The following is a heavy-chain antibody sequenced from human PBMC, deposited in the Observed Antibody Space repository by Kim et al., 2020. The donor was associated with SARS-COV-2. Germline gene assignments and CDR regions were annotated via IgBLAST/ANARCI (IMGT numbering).Heavy chain of an antibody. CDR2: ISWDGGST. V-gene: IGHV3-43D*03. CDR3: AKDGQLGSSWYVGGYYYGMDV. D-gene: IGHD6-13*01. Sequence: GGSLRLSCAASGFTFDDYAMHWVRQAPGKGLEWVSLISWDGGSTYYADSVKGRFTISRDNSKNSLYLQMNSLRAEDTALYYCAKDGQLGSSWYVGGYYYGMDVWGQGTTVTVSS. CDR1: GFTFDDYA. J-gene: IGHJ6*02.